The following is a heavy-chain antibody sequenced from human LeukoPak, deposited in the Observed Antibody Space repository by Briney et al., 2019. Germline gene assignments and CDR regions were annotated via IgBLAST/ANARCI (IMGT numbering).Heavy chain of an antibody. D-gene: IGHD4-17*01. CDR1: GFSFSTYS. CDR3: AKVYDPIMTTAAFDI. CDR2: ISGGGGNT. V-gene: IGHV3-23*01. J-gene: IGHJ3*02. Sequence: PGGSLRLSCAGSGFSFSTYSMNWVRQAPGKGLEWVSAISGGGGNTYYAASVKGRFTISRDNSKNTMYLQMDSLRAEDTGVYYCAKVYDPIMTTAAFDIWGQGTMVTVSS.